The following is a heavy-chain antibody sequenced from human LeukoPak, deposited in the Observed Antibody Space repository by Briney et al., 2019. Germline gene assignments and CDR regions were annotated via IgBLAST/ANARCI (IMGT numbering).Heavy chain of an antibody. J-gene: IGHJ4*02. D-gene: IGHD6-19*01. V-gene: IGHV3-33*07. CDR3: ATVRGSDWYMDY. CDR1: GFTFSKNA. Sequence: QTGGSLRLSCAASGFTFSKNAMSWVRQAPGKGLEWVALIWYDGSRDYYVDFVKGRFTVSRDNSKNTLYLQMKNLRAEDTAVYYCATVRGSDWYMDYWGQGTLVTVSS. CDR2: IWYDGSRD.